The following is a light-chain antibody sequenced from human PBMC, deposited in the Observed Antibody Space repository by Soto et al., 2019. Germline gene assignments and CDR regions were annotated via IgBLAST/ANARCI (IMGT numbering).Light chain of an antibody. CDR3: QQRSTL. CDR1: QSVSSY. Sequence: EIVLTQSPATLSLSPGERATLSCRASQSVSSYLAWYQQKPGQAPRLLIYDASNRATGIPARFSGSGSGTDFTLTISSLEPEDFAVYYCQQRSTLFGPGTRWIS. V-gene: IGKV3-11*01. CDR2: DAS. J-gene: IGKJ3*01.